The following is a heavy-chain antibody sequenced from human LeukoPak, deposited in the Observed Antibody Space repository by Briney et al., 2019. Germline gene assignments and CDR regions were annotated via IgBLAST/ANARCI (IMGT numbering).Heavy chain of an antibody. V-gene: IGHV3-21*01. Sequence: GGSLGLSCAASGFTFSSYGMKWVRRAPGKGLEWVSSISSSSSYIYYADSVKGRFTISRDNAKNSLYLQMNSLRAEDTAVYYCARGYTNYGYIFDIWGQGTVVTVFS. CDR3: ARGYTNYGYIFDI. J-gene: IGHJ3*02. CDR1: GFTFSSYG. D-gene: IGHD4-11*01. CDR2: ISSSSSYI.